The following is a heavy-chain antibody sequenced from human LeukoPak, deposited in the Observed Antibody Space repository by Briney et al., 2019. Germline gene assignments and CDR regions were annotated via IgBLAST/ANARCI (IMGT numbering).Heavy chain of an antibody. Sequence: PGGSLRLSCAASGFTFSNYNMNWVRQAPGKGLEWDSSISYSSSYIYYADSVKGRFTISRDNAKNSLYLQMNSLRAEDTAVYYCARIAVTYTFDYWGQGTLVTVSS. CDR3: ARIAVTYTFDY. D-gene: IGHD4-17*01. J-gene: IGHJ4*02. CDR2: ISYSSSYI. CDR1: GFTFSNYN. V-gene: IGHV3-21*01.